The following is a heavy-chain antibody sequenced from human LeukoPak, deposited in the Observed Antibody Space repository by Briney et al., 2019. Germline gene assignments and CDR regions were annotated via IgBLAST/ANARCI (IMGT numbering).Heavy chain of an antibody. J-gene: IGHJ4*02. V-gene: IGHV4-59*08. CDR1: GGSISSYY. Sequence: SETLSLTCTVSGGSISSYYWSWIRQPPGKGLEWIGYIYYSGSTNYNPSLKSRVTISVDTSKNQFSLKLSSVTAADTAVYYCARHDVRMGATTYWGQGTLVTVSS. CDR3: ARHDVRMGATTY. D-gene: IGHD1-26*01. CDR2: IYYSGST.